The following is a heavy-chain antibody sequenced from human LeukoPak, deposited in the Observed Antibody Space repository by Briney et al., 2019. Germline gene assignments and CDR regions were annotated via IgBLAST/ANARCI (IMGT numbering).Heavy chain of an antibody. D-gene: IGHD3-9*01. CDR3: ATSLRFFDWLLDY. CDR1: GFTFTNYG. CDR2: ISNDGSNK. Sequence: GGSLRLSCAASGFTFTNYGMHWVRQAPGKGLEWVAVISNDGSNKYYADSVRGRFTISRDNAKNSLYLQINSLRAEDTAVYYCATSLRFFDWLLDYWGQGTLVTVSS. V-gene: IGHV3-30*03. J-gene: IGHJ4*02.